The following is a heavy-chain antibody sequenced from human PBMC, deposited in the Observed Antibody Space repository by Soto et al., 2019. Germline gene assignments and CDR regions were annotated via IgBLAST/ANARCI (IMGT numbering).Heavy chain of an antibody. Sequence: QVQLVESGGGVVQPGRSLRLSCAASGFTFSSYGMHWVRQAPGKGLEWVAVISYDGSNKYYADSVKGRFTISRDNSKNTLYLQMNSLRAEDTAVYYCAKDPGGGVATGNYYYGMDVWGQGTTVTVSS. CDR3: AKDPGGGVATGNYYYGMDV. J-gene: IGHJ6*02. CDR2: ISYDGSNK. D-gene: IGHD5-12*01. V-gene: IGHV3-30*18. CDR1: GFTFSSYG.